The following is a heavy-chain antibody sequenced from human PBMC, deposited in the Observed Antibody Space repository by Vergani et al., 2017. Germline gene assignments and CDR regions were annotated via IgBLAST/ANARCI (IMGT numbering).Heavy chain of an antibody. CDR3: ARLYVGSWYIY. Sequence: QLQLQESGPGLVKPSETLSLTCTVSGGSISSSSYYWGWIRQPPGKGLEWIGSIYYSGSTYYNPSLKSLVTISVDTSKNQFSLKLSSVTAADTAVYYCARLYVGSWYIYWGQGTLVTVSS. V-gene: IGHV4-39*01. J-gene: IGHJ4*02. CDR2: IYYSGST. CDR1: GGSISSSSYY. D-gene: IGHD6-13*01.